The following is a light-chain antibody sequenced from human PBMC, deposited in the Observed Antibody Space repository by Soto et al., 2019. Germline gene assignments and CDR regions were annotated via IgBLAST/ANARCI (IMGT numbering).Light chain of an antibody. V-gene: IGKV3-15*01. CDR1: QSVSIN. J-gene: IGKJ1*01. CDR3: QQYNNWPRT. Sequence: IVMTQSPATLSVSPGERATLSCRAGQSVSINLAWYQQKPGQAPRLLIYAASARATGIPARFSGSGSGTEFTLTISSLQSEDFAVYYCQQYNNWPRTFGQGTKVDIK. CDR2: AAS.